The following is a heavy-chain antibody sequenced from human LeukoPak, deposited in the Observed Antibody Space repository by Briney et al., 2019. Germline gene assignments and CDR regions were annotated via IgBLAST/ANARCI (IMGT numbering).Heavy chain of an antibody. CDR1: GFTFSDSS. CDR2: MEKELNGYAT. D-gene: IGHD1-26*01. J-gene: IGHJ5*02. V-gene: IGHV3-73*01. Sequence: GGSLKLSCAASGFTFSDSSIHWVRQASGKGLEWIGLMEKELNGYATAYAASGRGRFTISRDDSQNTAYLQMDSLKTEDTALYYCTRDSGTYNWLDPWGQGTLVTVPP. CDR3: TRDSGTYNWLDP.